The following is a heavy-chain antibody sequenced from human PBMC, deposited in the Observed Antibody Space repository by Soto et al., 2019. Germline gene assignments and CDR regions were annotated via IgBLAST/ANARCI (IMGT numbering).Heavy chain of an antibody. CDR2: TSLSGDST. Sequence: GGSLRLSCEASGFTFNIYAMNWVRQAPGKGLEWVSATSLSGDSTYFADSVKGRFMISRDNSKNTLYLQMNSLRAEDTAIYHCARTLAVAFPWYYGMDVWGQGATVTVSS. V-gene: IGHV3-23*01. D-gene: IGHD6-19*01. CDR3: ARTLAVAFPWYYGMDV. J-gene: IGHJ6*02. CDR1: GFTFNIYA.